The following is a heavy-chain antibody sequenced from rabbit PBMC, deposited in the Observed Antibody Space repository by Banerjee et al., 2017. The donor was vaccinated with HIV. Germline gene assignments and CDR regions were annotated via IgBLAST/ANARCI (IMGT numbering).Heavy chain of an antibody. CDR1: GFSFSSSYW. D-gene: IGHD4-1*01. Sequence: QEQLEESGGDLVKPGASLTLTCTASGFSFSSSYWICWVRQAPGKGLEWLACIRAGVSGATASASWAKGRFTISTTSSTTVTLQMTSLTAADTATYFCARDLAGVIGWNFNLWGQGTLVTVS. V-gene: IGHV1S45*01. J-gene: IGHJ4*01. CDR2: IRAGVSGAT. CDR3: ARDLAGVIGWNFNL.